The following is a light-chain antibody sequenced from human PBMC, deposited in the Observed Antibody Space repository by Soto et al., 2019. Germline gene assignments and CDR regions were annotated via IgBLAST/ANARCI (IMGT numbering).Light chain of an antibody. J-gene: IGKJ1*01. CDR3: MQGTHWPHT. V-gene: IGKV2-30*01. Sequence: DIVMSQSPLSLSVTLGQPASISRRSSRSLLYSDGNTSLNWFPQRPGQSPRGXIFEVSNRDSGVPDRFCGSAAGTDCTRQISRVEAEDVRVYYCMQGTHWPHTFGQGTKVDIK. CDR2: EVS. CDR1: RSLLYSDGNTS.